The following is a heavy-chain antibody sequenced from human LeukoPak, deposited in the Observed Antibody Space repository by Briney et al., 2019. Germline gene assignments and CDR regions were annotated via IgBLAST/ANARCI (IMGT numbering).Heavy chain of an antibody. CDR2: IYYSGST. CDR3: ARERTAYSSSWNLDY. D-gene: IGHD6-13*01. CDR1: GGSISSYY. J-gene: IGHJ4*02. Sequence: PSETLSLTCTVSGGSISSYYWSWIRQPPGKGLEWIGYIYYSGSTNYNPSLKSRVTISIDTSKNQFSLKLSSVTAADTAVYYCARERTAYSSSWNLDYWGQGTLVTVSS. V-gene: IGHV4-59*12.